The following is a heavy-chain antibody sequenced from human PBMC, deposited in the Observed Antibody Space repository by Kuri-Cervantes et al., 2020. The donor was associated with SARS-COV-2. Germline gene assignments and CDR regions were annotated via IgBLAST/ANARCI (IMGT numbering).Heavy chain of an antibody. CDR1: GYTFTGYY. V-gene: IGHV1-2*02. Sequence: ASVKVSCKASGYTFTGYYMHWVRQAPGQGLEWMGWINPNSGGTNYAQKFQGRVTMTRDTSISTAYMELSRLRSDDTAVYYCARDYAASYYYGSGSIANPLYWGQGTLVTVSS. J-gene: IGHJ4*02. CDR3: ARDYAASYYYGSGSIANPLY. CDR2: INPNSGGT. D-gene: IGHD3-10*01.